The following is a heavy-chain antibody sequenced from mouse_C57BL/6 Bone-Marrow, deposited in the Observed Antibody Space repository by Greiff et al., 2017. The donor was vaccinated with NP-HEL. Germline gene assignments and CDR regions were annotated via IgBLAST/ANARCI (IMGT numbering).Heavy chain of an antibody. CDR3: ARSSYYCGSSYED. CDR2: IYPGSGST. CDR1: GYTFTSYW. D-gene: IGHD1-1*01. V-gene: IGHV1-55*01. Sequence: QVQLQQPGAELVKPGASVKMSCKASGYTFTSYWITWVKQRPGQGLEWIGDIYPGSGSTNYNEKFKSKATLTVDTSSSTAYMQLSSLTSEDSAVYYCARSSYYCGSSYEDWGQGTTLTVSS. J-gene: IGHJ2*01.